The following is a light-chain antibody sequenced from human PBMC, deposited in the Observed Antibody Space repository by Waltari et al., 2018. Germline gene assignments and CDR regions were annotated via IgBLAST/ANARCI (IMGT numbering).Light chain of an antibody. Sequence: DIQMTQSPSSLSGSVGDRVTISCRASQSVTFLLNCYLQKPGEAPELLIYAESYRLGGVTSGFSGSGSGTDYTLTISSLQAEDFATYYCQQTYRVPPTFGQGTRVDVK. J-gene: IGKJ1*01. CDR2: AES. CDR3: QQTYRVPPT. V-gene: IGKV1-39*01. CDR1: QSVTFL.